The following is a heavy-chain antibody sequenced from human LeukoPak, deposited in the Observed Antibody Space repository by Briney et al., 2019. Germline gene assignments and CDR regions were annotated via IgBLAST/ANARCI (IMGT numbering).Heavy chain of an antibody. D-gene: IGHD7-27*01. J-gene: IGHJ4*02. CDR1: GFTFSSYA. Sequence: PGGSLRLSWAASGFTFSSYAMHWVRQAPGKGLEWVSVIYSGGSTYYADSVKGRFTISRDNSKNTLYLQMNSLRAEDTAVYYCARDLGPWGQGTLVTVSS. CDR3: ARDLGP. V-gene: IGHV3-66*01. CDR2: IYSGGST.